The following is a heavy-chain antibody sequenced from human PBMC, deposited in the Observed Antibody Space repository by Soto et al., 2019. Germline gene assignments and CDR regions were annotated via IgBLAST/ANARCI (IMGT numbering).Heavy chain of an antibody. J-gene: IGHJ6*02. D-gene: IGHD6-13*01. CDR1: GFNFSSYS. CDR3: ARDLKIAAAGTGYYYYGMDV. CDR2: ISRSSSNI. Sequence: EVQLVESGGGLVKPGGSLSLSCAASGFNFSSYSMSWVRQAPGKGLEWVSSISRSSSNIYYVDSVKGRFTISRDNAKNSLYLQMNSLRVEDTAVYYCARDLKIAAAGTGYYYYGMDVWGQGTTVSVSS. V-gene: IGHV3-21*01.